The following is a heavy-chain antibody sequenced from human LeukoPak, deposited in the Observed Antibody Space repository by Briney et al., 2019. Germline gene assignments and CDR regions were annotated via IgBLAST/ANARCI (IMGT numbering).Heavy chain of an antibody. CDR2: INPSGGST. Sequence: ASVNVSCKTSGYTFTSYYIHWVRQAPGQGLEWMGIINPSGGSTNYAQRFQGRVTVTRDTSTSTVYMELSSLSTEDTAVYYCAGISRLAFDYWGQGTLVTVSS. V-gene: IGHV1-46*01. D-gene: IGHD2-15*01. CDR1: GYTFTSYY. CDR3: AGISRLAFDY. J-gene: IGHJ4*02.